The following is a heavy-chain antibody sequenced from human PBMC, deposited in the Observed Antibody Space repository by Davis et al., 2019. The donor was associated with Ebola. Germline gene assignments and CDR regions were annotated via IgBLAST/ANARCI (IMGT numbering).Heavy chain of an antibody. CDR2: INAGNGNT. Sequence: AASVKVSCKASGYTFTSYAMHWVRQAPGQRLEWMGWINAGNGNTKYSQKFQGRVTITRDTSASTAYMELSSLRSEDTTVYYCARDLYYDSSGTLDYWGQGTLVTVSS. D-gene: IGHD3-22*01. CDR3: ARDLYYDSSGTLDY. V-gene: IGHV1-3*01. CDR1: GYTFTSYA. J-gene: IGHJ4*02.